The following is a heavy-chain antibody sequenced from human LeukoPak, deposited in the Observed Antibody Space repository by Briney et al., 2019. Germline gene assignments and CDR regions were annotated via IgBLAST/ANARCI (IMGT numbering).Heavy chain of an antibody. J-gene: IGHJ3*02. D-gene: IGHD3-3*01. Sequence: ASVKVSCKASGYSFINYGINCVRHAPGQGLGWMGWINTSNGNTNFAQKFQGRVTMTTDTTTSTAYMELRSLRSDDTAVYYCARIHQSITIFGVVIDAFDIWGQGTMVTVSS. CDR1: GYSFINYG. CDR3: ARIHQSITIFGVVIDAFDI. V-gene: IGHV1-18*01. CDR2: INTSNGNT.